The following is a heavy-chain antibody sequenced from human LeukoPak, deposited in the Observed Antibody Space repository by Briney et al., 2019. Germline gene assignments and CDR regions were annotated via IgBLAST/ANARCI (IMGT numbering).Heavy chain of an antibody. CDR1: GVSISNYH. V-gene: IGHV4-59*01. CDR2: FYHSGGT. CDR3: ASTQQWLAFDY. D-gene: IGHD6-19*01. J-gene: IGHJ4*02. Sequence: KPSETLSLTCTVSGVSISNYHWSWIRQPPGKGLEWIGCFYHSGGTNYNPSLKSRVTTSVDTSKNEFSLKLNSVTAADTAVYYCASTQQWLAFDYWGQGILVTVSS.